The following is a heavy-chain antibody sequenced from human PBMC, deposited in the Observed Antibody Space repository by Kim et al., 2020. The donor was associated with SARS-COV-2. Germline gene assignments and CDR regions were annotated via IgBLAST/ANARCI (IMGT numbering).Heavy chain of an antibody. D-gene: IGHD6-13*01. CDR2: IYYSGST. CDR1: GGSISSSSYY. V-gene: IGHV4-39*01. CDR3: ARHAIVDSSSWTPWHHGGTRWYYFDY. Sequence: SETLSLTCTVSGGSISSSSYYWGWIRQPPGKGLEWIGSIYYSGSTYYNPSLKSRVTISVDTSKNQFSLKLSSVTAADTAVYYCARHAIVDSSSWTPWHHGGTRWYYFDYWGQGTLVTVSS. J-gene: IGHJ4*02.